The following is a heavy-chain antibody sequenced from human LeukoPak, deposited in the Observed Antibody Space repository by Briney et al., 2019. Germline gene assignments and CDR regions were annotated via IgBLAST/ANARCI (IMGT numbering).Heavy chain of an antibody. CDR1: GYTFTSYD. D-gene: IGHD6-19*01. CDR2: ISPNSGGT. CDR3: ARDLSSGWYDY. V-gene: IGHV1-2*02. Sequence: ASVKVSCKASGYTFTSYDINWVRQAPGQGLEWMGRISPNSGGTDYGEKFQGRVTMTRDTSTSTAYMEVSRLRSDDTAVYYCARDLSSGWYDYWGQGTLVTVSS. J-gene: IGHJ4*02.